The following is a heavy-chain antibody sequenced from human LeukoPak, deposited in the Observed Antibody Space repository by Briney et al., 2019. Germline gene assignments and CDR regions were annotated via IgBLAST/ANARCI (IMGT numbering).Heavy chain of an antibody. Sequence: GGSLRLSCEASGFTVSSNYMSWVRQAPGKGLEWVSVIYGGGSTYYADSVKGRLTISRDTSKNTLSLQMNSLRAEDTAVYYCASWPGGWYGEDSWGQGTLVTVSS. CDR1: GFTVSSNY. CDR3: ASWPGGWYGEDS. J-gene: IGHJ4*02. V-gene: IGHV3-53*01. D-gene: IGHD6-19*01. CDR2: IYGGGST.